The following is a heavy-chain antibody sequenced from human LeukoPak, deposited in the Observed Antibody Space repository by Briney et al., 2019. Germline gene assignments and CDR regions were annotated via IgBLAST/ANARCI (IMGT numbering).Heavy chain of an antibody. CDR3: AIDVPSYDSSHHYYYYYMDV. V-gene: IGHV3-73*01. Sequence: GGSLRLSCAASGFTFSGSAMHWVRQASGKGLEWVGRIRSKANSYATAYAASVKGRFTISRDDSKNTAFLQMNSLKTEDTAVYYCAIDVPSYDSSHHYYYYYMDVWGRGTTVTVSS. CDR1: GFTFSGSA. D-gene: IGHD3-22*01. J-gene: IGHJ6*03. CDR2: IRSKANSYAT.